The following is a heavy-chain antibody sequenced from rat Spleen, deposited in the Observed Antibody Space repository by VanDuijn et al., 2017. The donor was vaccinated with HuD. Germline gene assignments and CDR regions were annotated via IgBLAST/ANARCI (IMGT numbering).Heavy chain of an antibody. CDR1: GFTFSSYW. CDR2: ISIGDSNT. CDR3: ARRNIGTTWFGY. J-gene: IGHJ3*01. D-gene: IGHD1-5*01. Sequence: EVQLVETGGGLVQPGRSLKLSCAASGFTFSSYWMYWIRQAPTKGLEWVSSISIGDSNTYYRDSVKGRFTISRDNAKSTLYLQMDSLRSEDTATYYCARRNIGTTWFGYWGQGTLVTVSS. V-gene: IGHV5-58*01.